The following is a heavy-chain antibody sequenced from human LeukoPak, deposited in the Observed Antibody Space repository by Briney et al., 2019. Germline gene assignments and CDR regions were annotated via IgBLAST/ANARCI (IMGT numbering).Heavy chain of an antibody. J-gene: IGHJ6*02. D-gene: IGHD3-10*01. CDR2: ISSNGGST. V-gene: IGHV3-64D*09. CDR1: GFTFSSYA. CDR3: VKGRYVRGITMVRGTLYGMDV. Sequence: GGSLRLSCSASGFTFSSYAMHWVRQAPGKGLEYVSAISSNGGSTYYADSVKGRFTISRDNSKNTLYLQMSSLRAEDTAVYYCVKGRYVRGITMVRGTLYGMDVWGQGTTVTVSS.